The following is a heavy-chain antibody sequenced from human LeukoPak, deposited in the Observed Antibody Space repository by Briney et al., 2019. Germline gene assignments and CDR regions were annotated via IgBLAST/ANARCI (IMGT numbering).Heavy chain of an antibody. CDR2: INSDGSST. V-gene: IGHV3-74*01. Sequence: PGGSLRLSCAASGFTFSSYSMHWVRQAPGKGLVWVSRINSDGSSTSYADSVKGRFTISRDNAKNTLYLQMNSLRAEDTAVYYCAKVEDGYGDFDYWGQGTLVTVSS. J-gene: IGHJ4*02. D-gene: IGHD5-18*01. CDR3: AKVEDGYGDFDY. CDR1: GFTFSSYS.